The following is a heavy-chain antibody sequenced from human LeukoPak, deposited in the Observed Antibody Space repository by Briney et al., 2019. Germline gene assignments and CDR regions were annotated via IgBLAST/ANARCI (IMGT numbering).Heavy chain of an antibody. CDR1: GYSISSGYY. V-gene: IGHV4-38-2*02. Sequence: SETLSLTCTVSGYSISSGYYWGWIRQPPGKELKWIGSIYHSGSTSYNPSLKSPVTISVDTSKTQFSLTLSSVPAADTAVYSCASGGEGHYWGQGTLVTVSS. CDR2: IYHSGST. CDR3: ASGGEGHY. J-gene: IGHJ4*02. D-gene: IGHD3-16*01.